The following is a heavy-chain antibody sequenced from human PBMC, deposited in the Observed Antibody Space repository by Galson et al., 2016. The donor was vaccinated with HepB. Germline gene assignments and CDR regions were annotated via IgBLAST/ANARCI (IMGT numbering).Heavy chain of an antibody. J-gene: IGHJ4*02. CDR1: GFTFTSFG. CDR3: AKNLWRFDYDSGGYSGNY. V-gene: IGHV3-30*18. Sequence: SLRLSCAASGFTFTSFGMHWVRQAPGKGLESVAVMSHDGRETFYGDSVKGRFTISRDNSKNTLYLQMNSLRAEDTAVYYCAKNLWRFDYDSGGYSGNYWGQGTLVTVSS. CDR2: MSHDGRET. D-gene: IGHD3-22*01.